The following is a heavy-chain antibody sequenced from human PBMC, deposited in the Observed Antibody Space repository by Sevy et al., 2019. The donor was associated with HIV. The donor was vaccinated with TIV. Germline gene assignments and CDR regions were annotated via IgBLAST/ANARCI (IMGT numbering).Heavy chain of an antibody. CDR2: IYYSGST. CDR1: GGSISSSSNY. D-gene: IGHD2-15*01. Sequence: SETLSLTCTVSGGSISSSSNYWGWIGQPPGKGLEWIGSIYYSGSTYHNPSPKSRVTISVDTSKIQFSLKLSSVTAADTAVYYCARDDGGSRGSYYYYGMDVWGQGTTVTVSS. J-gene: IGHJ6*02. CDR3: ARDDGGSRGSYYYYGMDV. V-gene: IGHV4-39*02.